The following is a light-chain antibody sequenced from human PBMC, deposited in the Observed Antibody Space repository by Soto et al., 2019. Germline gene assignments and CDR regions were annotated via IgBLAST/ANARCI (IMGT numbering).Light chain of an antibody. J-gene: IGKJ1*01. CDR3: QQYNSYSWT. CDR1: QSISSW. V-gene: IGKV1-5*01. CDR2: DAS. Sequence: DIQMTQSPSPLSASLGDRFTITCRASQSISSWLAWYQQKPGKAPKLLIYDASSLESGVPSRFSGSGSGTEFTLTISSLQPDDFATYYCQQYNSYSWTFGQGTKV.